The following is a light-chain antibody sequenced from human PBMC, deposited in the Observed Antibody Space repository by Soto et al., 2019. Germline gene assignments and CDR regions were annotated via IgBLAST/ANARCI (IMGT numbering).Light chain of an antibody. V-gene: IGKV3-15*01. CDR1: QSVSSN. Sequence: ITQSPATLSVSPGERATLSCRASQSVSSNLPWYQQKPGQAPRLLIYGASTRATGIPARFSGSGSGTEFTLTISSLQSEDFAVYYCQQYNNWPLTFGGGTKVEIK. CDR3: QQYNNWPLT. J-gene: IGKJ4*01. CDR2: GAS.